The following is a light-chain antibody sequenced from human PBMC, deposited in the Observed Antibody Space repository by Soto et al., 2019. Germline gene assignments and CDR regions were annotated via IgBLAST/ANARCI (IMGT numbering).Light chain of an antibody. CDR1: QSVSSN. CDR3: QQYNNWPRT. V-gene: IGKV3-15*01. Sequence: EIVMTQSPATLSVSPGERATLSCRASQSVSSNLAWYQQKPGQAPRLLIYGASTRATDIPARFSGSGSDKDFTLTISSLQSEDFAVYYCQQYNNWPRTFGQGNKVEIK. CDR2: GAS. J-gene: IGKJ1*01.